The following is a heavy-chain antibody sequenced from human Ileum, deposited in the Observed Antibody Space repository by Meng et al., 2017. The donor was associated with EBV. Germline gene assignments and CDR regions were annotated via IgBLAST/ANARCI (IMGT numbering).Heavy chain of an antibody. CDR2: TYRRSRWYY. Sequence: QLQVQKVGPGGVQPSQSLSLACVISGDSVSSDKTAWNWIRQSPSRGLEWLGRTYRRSRWYYDYALSVKSRINISPDTSKNQVSLQLNSVTDEDTGIYYCATSRIAKFDRWGQGTLVTVSS. CDR1: GDSVSSDKTA. J-gene: IGHJ5*02. CDR3: ATSRIAKFDR. V-gene: IGHV6-1*01.